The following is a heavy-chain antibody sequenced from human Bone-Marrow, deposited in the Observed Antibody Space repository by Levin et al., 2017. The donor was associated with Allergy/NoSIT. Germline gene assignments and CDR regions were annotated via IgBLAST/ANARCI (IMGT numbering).Heavy chain of an antibody. CDR1: GGSISNYY. Sequence: GSLRLSCTVSGGSISNYYWSWIRQPPGKGLEWIGYIYYSGSTSYNASLKSRVTISVDTSKNQFSLKVRSVTAADTAVYYCARIQPAADAFDIWGQGTMVTVSA. D-gene: IGHD6-13*01. CDR2: IYYSGST. CDR3: ARIQPAADAFDI. V-gene: IGHV4-59*01. J-gene: IGHJ3*02.